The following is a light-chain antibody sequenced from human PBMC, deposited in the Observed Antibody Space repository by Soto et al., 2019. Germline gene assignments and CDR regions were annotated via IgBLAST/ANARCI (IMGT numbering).Light chain of an antibody. CDR3: QYYYESSP. CDR1: QSVSSN. CDR2: GAS. J-gene: IGKJ4*01. Sequence: EIVMTQSPATLSVYTGERATLSCRASQSVSSNLAWYQQKPGQAPRLLIYGASTRATGIPARFSGSGSGTDFTLTISSLEPEDFAVYYCQYYYESSPFGRGTKVDI. V-gene: IGKV3-15*01.